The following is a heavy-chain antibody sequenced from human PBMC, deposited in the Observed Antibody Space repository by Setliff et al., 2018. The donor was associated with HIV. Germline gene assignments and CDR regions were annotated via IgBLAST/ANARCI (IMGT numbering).Heavy chain of an antibody. CDR1: GGSIIMNNYY. J-gene: IGHJ6*03. CDR2: ISYSGAT. D-gene: IGHD3-3*01. CDR3: AKHGGFWNGILYYYFYMDV. V-gene: IGHV4-39*01. Sequence: SETLSLTCIVSGGSIIMNNYYWAWIRQVPGRGLEWIGSISYSGATYYNPSLRSRVSISVDTSRNQFSLRLSSVTAADTAVYYCAKHGGFWNGILYYYFYMDVWGKGTTVTVSS.